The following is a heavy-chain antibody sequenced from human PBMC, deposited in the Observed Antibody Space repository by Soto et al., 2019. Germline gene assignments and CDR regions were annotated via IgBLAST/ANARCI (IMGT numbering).Heavy chain of an antibody. CDR1: GFTFSTYN. V-gene: IGHV3-48*01. J-gene: IGHJ4*02. Sequence: GGSLRLSCAASGFTFSTYNMNWVRQAPGKGLEWVSYISDSSSTIHYADSVKGRFSISRDNAKNSLYLQMNSLRAEDTAVYYCARDDYPYYDDSSGYHFDYWGQGA. CDR2: ISDSSSTI. CDR3: ARDDYPYYDDSSGYHFDY. D-gene: IGHD3-22*01.